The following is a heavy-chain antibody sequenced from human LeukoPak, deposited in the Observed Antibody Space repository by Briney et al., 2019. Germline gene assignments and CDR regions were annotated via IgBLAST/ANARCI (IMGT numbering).Heavy chain of an antibody. V-gene: IGHV4-34*01. CDR2: INHGGSI. CDR3: ARGDADNWFDP. J-gene: IGHJ5*02. CDR1: GGSFSGYY. Sequence: SETLSLTCAVYGGSFSGYYCRWIRQPPGKGLGWLGEINHGGSINYNPSLKSRVTISVDTSKNQFSLNMSSVTAADTAVYYCARGDADNWFDPWGQGTLVTVSS.